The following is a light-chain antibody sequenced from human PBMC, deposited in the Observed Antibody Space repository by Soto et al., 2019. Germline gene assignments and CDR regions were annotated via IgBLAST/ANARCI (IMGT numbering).Light chain of an antibody. J-gene: IGKJ2*01. V-gene: IGKV3-15*01. CDR3: QQYDKWPPSNT. CDR1: QSVSSN. Sequence: EIVMTQSPATLSVSPVEGATVSCRASQSVSSNLAWYQQKPGQAPRLLIYGASTRATGIPARFSGSGSGTEFTLTISSLQSEDFAVYYCQQYDKWPPSNTFGQGTKLEIK. CDR2: GAS.